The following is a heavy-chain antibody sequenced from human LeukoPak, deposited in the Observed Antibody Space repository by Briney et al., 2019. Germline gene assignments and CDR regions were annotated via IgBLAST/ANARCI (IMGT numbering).Heavy chain of an antibody. CDR3: ARERALSMVRGVHLNDAFDI. CDR1: GGTFSSYA. V-gene: IGHV1-18*01. D-gene: IGHD3-10*01. Sequence: ASVKVSCKASGGTFSSYAISWVRQAPGQGLEWMGWISAYNGNTNYAQKLQGRVTMTTDTSTSTAYMELRSLRSDDTAVYYCARERALSMVRGVHLNDAFDIWGQGTMVTVSS. J-gene: IGHJ3*02. CDR2: ISAYNGNT.